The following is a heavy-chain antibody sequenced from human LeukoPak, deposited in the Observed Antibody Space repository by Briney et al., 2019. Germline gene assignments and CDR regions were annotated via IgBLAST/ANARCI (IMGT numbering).Heavy chain of an antibody. D-gene: IGHD3-3*01. CDR1: GFTFSSYA. CDR3: AKAPIFGVVTPFDY. J-gene: IGHJ4*02. V-gene: IGHV3-23*01. Sequence: GGSLRLSCAASGFTFSSYAMSWVRQAPGKGLEWVSAISGSGGSTYYADSVKGRFTISRDSSKNTLYLQMNSLRAEDTAVYYCAKAPIFGVVTPFDYWGQGTLVTVSS. CDR2: ISGSGGST.